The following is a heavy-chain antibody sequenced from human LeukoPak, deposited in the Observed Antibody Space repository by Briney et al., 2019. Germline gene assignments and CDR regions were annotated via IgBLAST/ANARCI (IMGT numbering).Heavy chain of an antibody. CDR1: GFTFSTYA. J-gene: IGHJ4*02. V-gene: IGHV3-23*01. CDR2: ITSSGSNT. D-gene: IGHD6-19*01. Sequence: GGSLRLSCAASGFTFSTYAMSWVRQAPGKGLEWVSLITSSGSNTYYADSVKGRFTISRDNSKSTLYLQMNSLRAEDTAVYYCARNPLSGWYDPVFGYEYYFDYWGQGTLVTVSS. CDR3: ARNPLSGWYDPVFGYEYYFDY.